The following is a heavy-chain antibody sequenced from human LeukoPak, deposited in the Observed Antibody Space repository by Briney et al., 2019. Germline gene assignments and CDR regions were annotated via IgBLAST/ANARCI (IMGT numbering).Heavy chain of an antibody. Sequence: SGGSLRLSCAASGFTFSSYSMNWVRQAPGKGLEWVSSIRSSSSFIYYADPVKGRFTISRDNAKNSLYLQMNSLRAEDTAVYYCARDATGGSRSYVDYWGQGTLVTVSS. CDR3: ARDATGGSRSYVDY. CDR1: GFTFSSYS. D-gene: IGHD3-10*01. J-gene: IGHJ4*02. V-gene: IGHV3-21*01. CDR2: IRSSSSFI.